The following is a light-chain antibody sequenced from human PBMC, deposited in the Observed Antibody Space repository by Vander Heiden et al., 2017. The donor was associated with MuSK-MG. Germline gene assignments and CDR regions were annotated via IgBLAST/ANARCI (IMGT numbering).Light chain of an antibody. CDR3: QQHDNLPPLT. CDR2: DVS. Sequence: QSPSSLSASVGDRVTITCRASQDTRNSLNWYQQKPGKAPKLLIYDVSNLATGVPSRFSGRGYGTDFTFTISSLQPEDIAAYYCQQHDNLPPLTFGGGTKVEIK. J-gene: IGKJ4*01. CDR1: QDTRNS. V-gene: IGKV1-33*01.